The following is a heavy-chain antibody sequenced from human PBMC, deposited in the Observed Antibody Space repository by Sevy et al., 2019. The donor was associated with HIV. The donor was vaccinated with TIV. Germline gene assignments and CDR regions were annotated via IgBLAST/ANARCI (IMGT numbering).Heavy chain of an antibody. CDR2: ISSSSSTI. J-gene: IGHJ6*02. Sequence: GGSLRLSCAASGFTFSSYSMNWVRQAPGKGLEWVSYISSSSSTIYYADSVKGRFTISRDNANNSLYLQMNSLRDEDTAVYYCARESLLWFGELPDYYYYGMDVWGQGTTVTVSS. V-gene: IGHV3-48*02. CDR1: GFTFSSYS. CDR3: ARESLLWFGELPDYYYYGMDV. D-gene: IGHD3-10*01.